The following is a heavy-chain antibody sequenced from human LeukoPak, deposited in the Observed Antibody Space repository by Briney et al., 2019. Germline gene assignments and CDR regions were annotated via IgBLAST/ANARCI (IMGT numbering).Heavy chain of an antibody. V-gene: IGHV3-48*02. J-gene: IGHJ4*02. CDR3: ARNYDFWSGYRYFDY. CDR1: GFTFSSYS. D-gene: IGHD3-3*01. Sequence: GGSLRLSCAASGFTFSSYSMNWVRQAPGEGLEWVSYISSSSSTIYYADSVKGRFTISRDNAKNSLYLQMNSLRDEDTAVYYCARNYDFWSGYRYFDYWGQGTLVTVSS. CDR2: ISSSSSTI.